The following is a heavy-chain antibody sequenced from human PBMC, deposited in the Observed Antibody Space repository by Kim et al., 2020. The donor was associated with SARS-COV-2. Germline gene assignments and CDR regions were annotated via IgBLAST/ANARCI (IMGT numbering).Heavy chain of an antibody. D-gene: IGHD5-12*01. J-gene: IGHJ4*02. CDR2: IKQDGSEK. V-gene: IGHV3-7*01. CDR1: GFTFSSYW. CDR3: ARVGESSGYDGNFDY. Sequence: GGSLRLSCAASGFTFSSYWMSWVRQAPGKGLEWVANIKQDGSEKYYVDSVKGRFTISRDNAKNSLYLQMNSLRAEDTAVYYCARVGESSGYDGNFDYWGQGTLVTVSS.